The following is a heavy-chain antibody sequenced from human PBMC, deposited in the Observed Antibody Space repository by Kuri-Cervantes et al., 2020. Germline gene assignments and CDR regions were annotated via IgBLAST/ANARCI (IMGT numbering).Heavy chain of an antibody. V-gene: IGHV1-18*01. CDR3: ASGIKQGYCYYGMDV. J-gene: IGHJ6*02. Sequence: ASVKVSCKASGYTFTSYGICWVRQAPGQGLEWMGWISAYNGNTNYAQKLQGRVTMTIDTSTSTAYMELRSLRSDDTAVYYCASGIKQGYCYYGMDVWGQGTTVTVSS. D-gene: IGHD2-21*01. CDR2: ISAYNGNT. CDR1: GYTFTSYG.